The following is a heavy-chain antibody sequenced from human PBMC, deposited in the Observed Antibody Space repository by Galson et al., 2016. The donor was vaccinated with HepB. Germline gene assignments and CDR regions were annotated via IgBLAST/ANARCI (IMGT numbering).Heavy chain of an antibody. J-gene: IGHJ4*02. CDR2: ISHTGST. CDR1: AGSVSSSNW. D-gene: IGHD3-22*01. Sequence: SETLSLTCAVSAGSVSSSNWWSWVRQTPGKGLEWIGYISHTGSTHYNPSLKSRVTISVDTSKNQFSLKLSSVTAADTAVDYCARMSYFDISGYDYYFDYWGQGTLVTVSS. V-gene: IGHV4-4*02. CDR3: ARMSYFDISGYDYYFDY.